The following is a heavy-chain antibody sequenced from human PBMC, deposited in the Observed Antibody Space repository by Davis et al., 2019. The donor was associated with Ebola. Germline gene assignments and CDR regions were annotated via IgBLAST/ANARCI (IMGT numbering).Heavy chain of an antibody. V-gene: IGHV3-23*01. D-gene: IGHD3-3*01. CDR3: AKDFNYDSQGAFDI. Sequence: GESLKISCAASGFTFSSYAMSWVRQAPGKGLEWVSAISGSGGSTYYADSVKGRFTISRDNSKNTLYLQMNSLRAEDTAVYYCAKDFNYDSQGAFDIWGQGTMVTVSS. CDR2: ISGSGGST. CDR1: GFTFSSYA. J-gene: IGHJ3*02.